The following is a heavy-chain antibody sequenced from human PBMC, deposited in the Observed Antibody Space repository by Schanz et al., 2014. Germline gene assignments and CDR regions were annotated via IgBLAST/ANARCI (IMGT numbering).Heavy chain of an antibody. CDR1: GYTFTSYG. Sequence: VQLEQSGAEVKKPGASVKVSCKASGYTFTSYGISWVRQARGQGLEWMGMINPSGGSTTYAQKFQGRVTMTRDTSTSTVYMELSSLRSDDTAVYYCARGGGPEDVFDIWGQGTILTVSS. J-gene: IGHJ3*02. D-gene: IGHD5-12*01. CDR3: ARGGGPEDVFDI. CDR2: INPSGGST. V-gene: IGHV1-46*01.